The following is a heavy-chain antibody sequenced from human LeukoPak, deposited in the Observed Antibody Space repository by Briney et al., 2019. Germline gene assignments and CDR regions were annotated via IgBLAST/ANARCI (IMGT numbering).Heavy chain of an antibody. Sequence: KPSETLSLTCAVYGGSFSGYYWSWIRQPPGKGLEWIGEINHSGSTNYNPSLKSRVTISVDTSKNQFSLKLSSVTAADTAVYYCARGFGPRVTTVYFDYWGQGTLVTVFS. J-gene: IGHJ4*02. CDR1: GGSFSGYY. V-gene: IGHV4-34*01. CDR2: INHSGST. CDR3: ARGFGPRVTTVYFDY. D-gene: IGHD4-17*01.